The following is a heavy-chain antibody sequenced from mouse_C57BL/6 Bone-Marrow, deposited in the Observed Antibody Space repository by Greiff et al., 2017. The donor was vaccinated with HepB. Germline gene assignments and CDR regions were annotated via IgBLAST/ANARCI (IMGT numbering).Heavy chain of an antibody. Sequence: VQLQQPGAELVKPGASVKMSCKASGYTFTSYWITWVKQRPGQGLEWIGDIYPGSGSTNYNEKFKSKATLTVDTSSSTAYMQLSSLTSEDSAVYYCATLYYYGSSQAWFAYWGQGTLVTVSA. CDR3: ATLYYYGSSQAWFAY. J-gene: IGHJ3*01. CDR2: IYPGSGST. CDR1: GYTFTSYW. D-gene: IGHD1-1*01. V-gene: IGHV1-55*01.